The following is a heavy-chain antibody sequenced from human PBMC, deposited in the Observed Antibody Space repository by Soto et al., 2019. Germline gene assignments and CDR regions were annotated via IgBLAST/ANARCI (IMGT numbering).Heavy chain of an antibody. CDR2: ISGSGGVT. D-gene: IGHD4-17*01. J-gene: IGHJ1*01. V-gene: IGHV3-23*01. CDR3: AKGNYGEYAGFQH. CDR1: GFTFSSYA. Sequence: EVQLLESGGGLVQPGGSLRLSCAASGFTFSSYAMTWVRQAPGKGLEWVSVISGSGGVTYYADSVKGRFTISRDKSKNTLYVQMNSLRAGDTAVYYCAKGNYGEYAGFQHWGQGTLVTVSS.